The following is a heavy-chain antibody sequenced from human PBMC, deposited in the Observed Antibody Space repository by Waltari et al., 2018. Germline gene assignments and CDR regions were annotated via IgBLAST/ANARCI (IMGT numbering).Heavy chain of an antibody. J-gene: IGHJ4*02. D-gene: IGHD3-16*01. CDR1: GFPFRRNW. CDR3: ARDAARGTIDY. V-gene: IGHV3-7*01. Sequence: EVQLVQSGGGLVQPGGSLRLSCAAPGFPFRRNWMSWVRQAPGKGLEWVGNIKHDGSEEWYVDSVKGRFTISRDNPKNSLYLQMNSLRAEDTAVYYCARDAARGTIDYWGQGTQVTVSS. CDR2: IKHDGSEE.